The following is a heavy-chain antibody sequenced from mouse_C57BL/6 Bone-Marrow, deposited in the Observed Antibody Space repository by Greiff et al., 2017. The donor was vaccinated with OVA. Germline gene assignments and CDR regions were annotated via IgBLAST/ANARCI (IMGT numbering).Heavy chain of an antibody. V-gene: IGHV1-37*01. CDR1: GYSFTGYF. Sequence: VQLKESGPELVKPGASVKISCKASGYSFTGYFMNWVKQSHGKSLEWIGRITPYNGDTFYNQKFKGQATLTVDKSSSTAHMELLSLTSEDFAVYYGARGIPYGSSPHFDYWGQGTTLTVSS. D-gene: IGHD1-1*01. CDR2: ITPYNGDT. CDR3: ARGIPYGSSPHFDY. J-gene: IGHJ2*01.